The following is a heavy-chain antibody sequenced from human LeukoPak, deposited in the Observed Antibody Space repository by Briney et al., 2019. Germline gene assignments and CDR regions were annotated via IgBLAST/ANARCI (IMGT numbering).Heavy chain of an antibody. Sequence: SVKVSCKASGGTFSSYAISWVRQAPGQGLEWMGRIIPIFGTANYAQKFQGRVTITADKSTSTAYMELSSLRSEDTAVYYCASAGRSGSYRMDNRYYYMDVWGKGTTVTVSS. CDR1: GGTFSSYA. D-gene: IGHD1-26*01. CDR2: IIPIFGTA. CDR3: ASAGRSGSYRMDNRYYYMDV. V-gene: IGHV1-69*06. J-gene: IGHJ6*03.